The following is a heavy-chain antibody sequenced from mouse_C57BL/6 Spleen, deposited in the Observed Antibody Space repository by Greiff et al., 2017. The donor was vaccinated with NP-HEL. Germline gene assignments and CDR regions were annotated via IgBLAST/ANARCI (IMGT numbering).Heavy chain of an antibody. Sequence: VQLQQPGAELVMPGASVKLSCKASGYTFTSYWMHWVKQRPGQGLEWIGEIDPSDSYTNYNQKFKGKSTLTVDKSSSTAYMQLSSLTSEDSAVYYCARRGIYDGYYGGAMDYWGQGTSVTVSS. J-gene: IGHJ4*01. CDR1: GYTFTSYW. CDR2: IDPSDSYT. V-gene: IGHV1-69*01. D-gene: IGHD2-3*01. CDR3: ARRGIYDGYYGGAMDY.